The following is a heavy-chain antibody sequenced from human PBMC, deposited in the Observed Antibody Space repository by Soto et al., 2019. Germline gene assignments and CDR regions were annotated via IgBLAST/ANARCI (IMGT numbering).Heavy chain of an antibody. CDR1: VYTFTSYA. D-gene: IGHD3-10*01. J-gene: IGHJ4*02. V-gene: IGHV1-3*01. CDR3: ARAQREDYGSGSYPHYFDY. CDR2: INAGNGNT. Sequence: XSVKGSCKASVYTFTSYAMHWVRQAPGQSLEWMGWINAGNGNTKYSQKFQGRVTITRDTSASTAYMELSSLRSEDTAVYYCARAQREDYGSGSYPHYFDYWGQGTLVTVSS.